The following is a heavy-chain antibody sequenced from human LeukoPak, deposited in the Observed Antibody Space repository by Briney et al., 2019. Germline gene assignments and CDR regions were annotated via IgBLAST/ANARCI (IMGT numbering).Heavy chain of an antibody. Sequence: ASVKVSCKASGYTFTSFGISWVRQAPGQGLEWMGWISVDNGNTKYAQRLQGRATMTTDTSTTTAYMELRSLRSDDTAVYYCARVMAAAGTFPGRDYWGQGTLVTVSP. CDR1: GYTFTSFG. CDR3: ARVMAAAGTFPGRDY. J-gene: IGHJ4*02. CDR2: ISVDNGNT. D-gene: IGHD6-13*01. V-gene: IGHV1-18*01.